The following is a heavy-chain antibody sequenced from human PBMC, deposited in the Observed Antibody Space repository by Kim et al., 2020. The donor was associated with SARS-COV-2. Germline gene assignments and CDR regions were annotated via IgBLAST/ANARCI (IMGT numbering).Heavy chain of an antibody. D-gene: IGHD1-26*01. V-gene: IGHV3-21*01. CDR3: ARVGTKLDY. CDR2: SYI. J-gene: IGHJ4*02. Sequence: SYIYYADSVKGRFTISRDNAKNSLYLQMNSLRAEDTAVYYCARVGTKLDYWGQGTLVTVSS.